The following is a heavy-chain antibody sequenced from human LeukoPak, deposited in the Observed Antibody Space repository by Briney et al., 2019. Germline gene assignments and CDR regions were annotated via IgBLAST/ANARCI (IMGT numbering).Heavy chain of an antibody. J-gene: IGHJ4*02. CDR1: GGSISSYY. D-gene: IGHD2-2*01. V-gene: IGHV4-59*01. CDR2: IYYSGST. Sequence: SETLSLTCTVSGGSISSYYWSWLRQPPGKGLEWIGYIYYSGSTNYNPSLKSRVTISVDTSKNQFSLKLSSVTAADTAVYYCARADCSSTSCYDYYFDYWGQGTLVTVSS. CDR3: ARADCSSTSCYDYYFDY.